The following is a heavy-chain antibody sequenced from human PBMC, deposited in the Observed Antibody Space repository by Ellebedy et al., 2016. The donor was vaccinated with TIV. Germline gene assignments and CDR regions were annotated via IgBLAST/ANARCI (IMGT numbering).Heavy chain of an antibody. J-gene: IGHJ3*02. CDR2: INPNSGGT. CDR3: ARHGGYCSSTSCTDAFDI. V-gene: IGHV1-2*02. CDR1: GYTFTGYY. D-gene: IGHD2-2*01. Sequence: AASVTVSCKASGYTFTGYYMHWVRQAPGHGLEWMGWINPNSGGTNYAQKFQGRVTMTRDTSISTAYMELSRLRSDDTAVYYCARHGGYCSSTSCTDAFDIWGQGTMVTVSS.